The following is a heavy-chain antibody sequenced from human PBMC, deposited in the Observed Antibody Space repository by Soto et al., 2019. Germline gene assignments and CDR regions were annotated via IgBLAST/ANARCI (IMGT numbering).Heavy chain of an antibody. J-gene: IGHJ4*02. D-gene: IGHD1-26*01. Sequence: QVQLVDSGGGVVQPGRSLRLSCAASGFTFNTYGMHWVRQAPGKGLEWVAVIYYDGRNKYYADSVKGRFTISRDNSKNTLNLQMNSLRVEDTAVYYCARDLGELWPSVGGYWGQGTLVNVSS. CDR3: ARDLGELWPSVGGY. CDR2: IYYDGRNK. V-gene: IGHV3-33*01. CDR1: GFTFNTYG.